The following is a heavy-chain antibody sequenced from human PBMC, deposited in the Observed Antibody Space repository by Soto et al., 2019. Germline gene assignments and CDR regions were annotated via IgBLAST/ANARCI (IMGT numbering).Heavy chain of an antibody. J-gene: IGHJ5*02. CDR2: TGTAGDP. V-gene: IGHV3-13*05. CDR3: ARASAGTFDFDP. CDR1: GFTFSSYD. Sequence: GGSLRLSCAASGFTFSSYDMHWVRQATGKGLEWVSATGTAGDPYYPGSVKGRFTISRENAKNSLYLQMNSLRAGGTAVYYCARASAGTFDFDPWGQGTLVTVSS. D-gene: IGHD6-13*01.